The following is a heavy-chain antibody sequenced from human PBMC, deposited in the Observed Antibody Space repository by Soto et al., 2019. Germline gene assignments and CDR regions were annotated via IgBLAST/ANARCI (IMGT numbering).Heavy chain of an antibody. CDR3: AKGVLRYFDWLPQDYFDY. CDR2: ISYDGSNK. Sequence: QVQLVESGGGVVQPGRSLRLSCAASGFTFSSYGMHWVRQAPGKGLEWVAVISYDGSNKYYADSVKGRFTISRDNSKNTLYLQMNSLRAQDTAVDYCAKGVLRYFDWLPQDYFDYWGQGTLVTVSS. D-gene: IGHD3-9*01. J-gene: IGHJ4*02. CDR1: GFTFSSYG. V-gene: IGHV3-30*18.